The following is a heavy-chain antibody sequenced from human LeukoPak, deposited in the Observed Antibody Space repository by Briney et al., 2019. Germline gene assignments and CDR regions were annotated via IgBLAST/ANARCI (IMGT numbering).Heavy chain of an antibody. J-gene: IGHJ4*02. CDR3: ARRLRGYYADY. Sequence: SETLSLTCTVSGGSISSYYWSWIRQPPGKGLEWIGYIYYSGSTSYNPSLKSRVTISVHTSKNQFSLKLNSVTAADTAVYYCARRLRGYYADYWGQGTLVTVSS. V-gene: IGHV4-59*12. D-gene: IGHD3-22*01. CDR2: IYYSGST. CDR1: GGSISSYY.